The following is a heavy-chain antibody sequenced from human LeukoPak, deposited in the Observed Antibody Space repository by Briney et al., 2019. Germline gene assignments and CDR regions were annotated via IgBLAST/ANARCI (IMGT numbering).Heavy chain of an antibody. Sequence: SETLPLTCTVSGGSISSYYWSWIRQPPGKGLEWIGYIYYSGSTNYNPSLKSRVTISVDTSKNQFSLKLSSVTAADTAVYYCARGQRQLYYFDHWGQGTWSPSPQ. CDR3: ARGQRQLYYFDH. CDR1: GGSISSYY. V-gene: IGHV4-59*01. D-gene: IGHD6-6*01. J-gene: IGHJ4*02. CDR2: IYYSGST.